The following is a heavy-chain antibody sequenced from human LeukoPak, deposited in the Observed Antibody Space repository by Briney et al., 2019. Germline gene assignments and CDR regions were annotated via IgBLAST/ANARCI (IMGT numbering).Heavy chain of an antibody. J-gene: IGHJ4*02. CDR2: ISGSGGST. V-gene: IGHV3-23*01. CDR1: GFTFSSYA. D-gene: IGHD6-13*01. CDR3: ASGLIAAAGSDY. Sequence: GGSLRLSCAASGFTFSSYAMRWVRQAPGKWLEWVSTISGSGGSTYYADSVKGRFTISRDNSKNTLYLQMNSLRAEDTAVYYCASGLIAAAGSDYWGQGTLVTVSS.